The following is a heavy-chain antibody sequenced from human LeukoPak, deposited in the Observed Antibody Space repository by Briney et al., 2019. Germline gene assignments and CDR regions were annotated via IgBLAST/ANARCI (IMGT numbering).Heavy chain of an antibody. CDR2: LSGGGENT. Sequence: GGSLRLSCAASGLTFSSYAMTWVRQAPGKGLGWVSSLSGGGENTYYADSVKGRFTVSRDNSKSTLYLQMNDLSADDTAIYYCAKDPFMTSHFYMDVWGKGTTVTVSS. D-gene: IGHD4-11*01. J-gene: IGHJ6*03. V-gene: IGHV3-23*01. CDR1: GLTFSSYA. CDR3: AKDPFMTSHFYMDV.